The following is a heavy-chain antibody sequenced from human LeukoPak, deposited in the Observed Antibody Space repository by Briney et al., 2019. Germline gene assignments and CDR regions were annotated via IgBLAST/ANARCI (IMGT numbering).Heavy chain of an antibody. CDR2: ISYDGSNK. CDR1: RFTFSSSA. Sequence: GRSLRLSCAASRFTFSSSAMHWVRQAPGKGLEWVAVISYDGSNKYYADSVKGRFPISRDNSKNTLYLQMNSLRAEDTAVYYCARDRDGGKYSSSWYSHSGLDYWGQGTLVTVSS. D-gene: IGHD6-13*01. V-gene: IGHV3-30-3*01. CDR3: ARDRDGGKYSSSWYSHSGLDY. J-gene: IGHJ4*02.